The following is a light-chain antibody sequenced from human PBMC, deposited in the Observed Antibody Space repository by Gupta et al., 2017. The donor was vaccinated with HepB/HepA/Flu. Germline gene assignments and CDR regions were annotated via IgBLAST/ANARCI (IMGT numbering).Light chain of an antibody. V-gene: IGKV4-1*01. CDR3: QQYSSTPRT. Sequence: DIVMNQSPDSLTVSLGERATINCKSSQSVLYSSNNKNYLAWYQQKPGQPPRLLIYWASTRESGVPDRFSGSGSGTDFTLTISSLQAEDVAVYYCQQYSSTPRTFGQGTKVEIK. CDR2: WAS. J-gene: IGKJ1*01. CDR1: QSVLYSSNNKNY.